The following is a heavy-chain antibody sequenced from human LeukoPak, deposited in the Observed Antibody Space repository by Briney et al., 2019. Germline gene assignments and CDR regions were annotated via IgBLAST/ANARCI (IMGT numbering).Heavy chain of an antibody. CDR1: GGTFSSYA. D-gene: IGHD6-13*01. Sequence: ASVKVSCKASGGTFSSYAISWVRQAPGQGLEWMGGIIPIFGTANYAQKFQGRVTITADKSTSTAYMALSSLRSEDTAVYYCARDLEQQLVRPDYYYGMDVWGKGTTVTVSS. CDR3: ARDLEQQLVRPDYYYGMDV. V-gene: IGHV1-69*06. J-gene: IGHJ6*04. CDR2: IIPIFGTA.